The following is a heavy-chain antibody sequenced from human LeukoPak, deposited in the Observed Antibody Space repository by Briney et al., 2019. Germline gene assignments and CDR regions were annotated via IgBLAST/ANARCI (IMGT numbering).Heavy chain of an antibody. Sequence: PGGSLRLSCAASGFTFSSYSMNWVRQAPGKGLEWVSYISSSSSTIYYADSVKGRFTISRDNSKSTLYLQMNSLRAEDTAVYYCAKDRRGSSWFYNWFDPWGQGTLVTVSS. CDR3: AKDRRGSSWFYNWFDP. J-gene: IGHJ5*02. CDR2: ISSSSSTI. V-gene: IGHV3-48*01. D-gene: IGHD6-13*01. CDR1: GFTFSSYS.